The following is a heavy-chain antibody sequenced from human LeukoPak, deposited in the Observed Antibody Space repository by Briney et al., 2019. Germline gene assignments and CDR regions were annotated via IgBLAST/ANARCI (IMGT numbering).Heavy chain of an antibody. CDR2: INDYTGNT. CDR3: ARGRIAKIVVVHSFHYGMDV. D-gene: IGHD3-22*01. CDR1: GGPFTDYF. J-gene: IGHJ6*02. Sequence: SETLSLTCDVFGGPFTDYFWTWIRQSPGKGLEWIGEINDYTGNTNYNPSLNSRVSISLDKSKNQFSLELRSVTAADTAVYYCARGRIAKIVVVHSFHYGMDVWGQGTTVTVSS. V-gene: IGHV4-34*01.